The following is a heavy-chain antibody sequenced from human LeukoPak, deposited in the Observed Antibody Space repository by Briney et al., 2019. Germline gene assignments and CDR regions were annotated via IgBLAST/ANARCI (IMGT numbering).Heavy chain of an antibody. CDR2: IWSDGSNQ. D-gene: IGHD5-24*01. J-gene: IGHJ3*02. V-gene: IGHV3-33*01. CDR1: GFSFSTYA. Sequence: GGSLRLSCAASGFSFSTYAMHWVRQAPGKGLDWVAMIWSDGSNQYYADSVKGRFTISRDNSKNTLYMQMNSLRAEDTAVYYCAANRDGYNIDAFDIWGQGTMVTVSS. CDR3: AANRDGYNIDAFDI.